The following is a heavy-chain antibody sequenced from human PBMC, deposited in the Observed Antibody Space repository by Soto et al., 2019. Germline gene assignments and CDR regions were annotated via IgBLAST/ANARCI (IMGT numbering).Heavy chain of an antibody. Sequence: ASVKVSCKASGDTFTSYDINWVRQATGQGLEWMGWMNPNSGNTGYAQKFQGRVTMTRNTSISTAYMELSSLRSEDTAVYYCASFYDFWSGYGPAFDIWGQGTMVT. J-gene: IGHJ3*02. CDR1: GDTFTSYD. CDR2: MNPNSGNT. CDR3: ASFYDFWSGYGPAFDI. D-gene: IGHD3-3*01. V-gene: IGHV1-8*01.